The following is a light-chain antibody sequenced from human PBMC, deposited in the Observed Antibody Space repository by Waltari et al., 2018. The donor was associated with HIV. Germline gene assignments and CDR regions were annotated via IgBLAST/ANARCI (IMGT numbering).Light chain of an antibody. Sequence: QSVLTQPPSLSGAPRQRVTLSRTRDTSNLATHAVPRNHQFPRTAPHPLIYNTNNRPSGGPDRFSGSKSGTSASLAITGLQAEDEADYYCQSSDNTLSGWVFGGGTKLTVL. J-gene: IGLJ3*02. CDR1: TSNLATHA. CDR2: NTN. V-gene: IGLV1-40*01. CDR3: QSSDNTLSGWV.